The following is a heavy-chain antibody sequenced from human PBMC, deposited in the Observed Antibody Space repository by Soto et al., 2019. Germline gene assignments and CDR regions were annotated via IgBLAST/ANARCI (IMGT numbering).Heavy chain of an antibody. Sequence: EVQLVESGGGLVQPGWSLRLSCAASGFTVSSNYMSWVRQAPGKGLEWVSVIYSGGSTYYADSVKGRFTISRHNSKNTLYLQMNSLRAEDTAVYYCARGADIVVVPSYYYYYYMDVWGKGTTVTVSS. J-gene: IGHJ6*03. CDR1: GFTVSSNY. CDR2: IYSGGST. CDR3: ARGADIVVVPSYYYYYYMDV. D-gene: IGHD2-2*01. V-gene: IGHV3-53*04.